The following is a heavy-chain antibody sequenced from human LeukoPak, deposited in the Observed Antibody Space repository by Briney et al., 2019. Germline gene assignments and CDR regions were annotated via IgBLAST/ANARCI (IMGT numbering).Heavy chain of an antibody. CDR2: IHYSGST. D-gene: IGHD3-10*01. CDR1: GGSISSYY. Sequence: SETLSLTCTVSGGSISSYYWSWIRQPPGKGLEWIGYIHYSGSTNYNPSLKSRVTISVDTSKNQFSLKLSSVTAADTAVYYCARMVRGYTDWFDPWGQGTLVTVSS. J-gene: IGHJ5*02. CDR3: ARMVRGYTDWFDP. V-gene: IGHV4-59*01.